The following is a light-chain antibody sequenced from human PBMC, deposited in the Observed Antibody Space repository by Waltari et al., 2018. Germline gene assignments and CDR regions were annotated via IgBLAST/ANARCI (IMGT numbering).Light chain of an antibody. J-gene: IGKJ1*01. CDR1: QNINKW. V-gene: IGKV1-5*01. CDR3: QHYNTYPPT. Sequence: DIQMTQPPSTLAASVGDRVTVTCRASQNINKWLAWYQQKPGKAPNLLIYDASTLQSGVPSRFSGSGFGTEFTLAISSLQPEDFATYFCQHYNTYPPTFGQGTRVELK. CDR2: DAS.